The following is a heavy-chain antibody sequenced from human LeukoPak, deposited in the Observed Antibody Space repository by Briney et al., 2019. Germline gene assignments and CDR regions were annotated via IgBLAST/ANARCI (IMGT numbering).Heavy chain of an antibody. CDR2: IYYSGNT. Sequence: SETLSLTCTVPGDSISGYYWSWIRQPPGKGREWIGYIYYSGNTNYNPSLKSRVTISVDTSKNQFSLKLSFVTAADTAVYFCARAAATTRNGFGYWGQGTLVTVSS. J-gene: IGHJ4*02. CDR3: ARAAATTRNGFGY. V-gene: IGHV4-59*08. CDR1: GDSISGYY. D-gene: IGHD1-26*01.